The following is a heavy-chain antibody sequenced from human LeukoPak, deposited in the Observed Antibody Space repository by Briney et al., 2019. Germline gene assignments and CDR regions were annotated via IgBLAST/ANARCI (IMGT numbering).Heavy chain of an antibody. CDR1: GYSFTSYW. Sequence: GESLKISCKGSGYSFTSYWISWVRQMPGKVLEWMGRIDPSDSYTNYSPSFQGHVTISANKSISTSYLQWSSLKASDTAMYYCARHRACSSTSCYGPEASNWFDPWGQGTLVTVSS. J-gene: IGHJ5*02. CDR3: ARHRACSSTSCYGPEASNWFDP. CDR2: IDPSDSYT. V-gene: IGHV5-10-1*01. D-gene: IGHD2-2*01.